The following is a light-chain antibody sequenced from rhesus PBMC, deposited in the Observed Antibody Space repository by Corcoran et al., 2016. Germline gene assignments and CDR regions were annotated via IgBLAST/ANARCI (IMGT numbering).Light chain of an antibody. CDR1: QSISNW. Sequence: DIQMTQSPSSLSASVGDTVTITCRASQSISNWLDWYQQKPGKAPKLLVYKASSLQSGVPSRFSGSGSGTDFTLPISSLQPEDFATYYCQQYNSAPRTFGQGTKVEIK. J-gene: IGKJ1*01. CDR2: KAS. CDR3: QQYNSAPRT. V-gene: IGKV1-21*01.